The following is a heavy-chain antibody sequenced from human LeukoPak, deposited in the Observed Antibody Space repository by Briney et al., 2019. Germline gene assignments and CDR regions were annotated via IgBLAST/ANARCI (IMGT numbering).Heavy chain of an antibody. Sequence: PGGSLRLSCAASGFTCNSYSMKWVRQASGKGLQWVTGIDSSGGNIHYADSVEGRFTISRDNSKHTLYLQMTSLRADDTAVYYCATYMQRGAFDYWGQGTLVTVSS. CDR1: GFTCNSYS. CDR3: ATYMQRGAFDY. D-gene: IGHD4/OR15-4a*01. J-gene: IGHJ4*02. CDR2: IDSSGGNI. V-gene: IGHV3-23*01.